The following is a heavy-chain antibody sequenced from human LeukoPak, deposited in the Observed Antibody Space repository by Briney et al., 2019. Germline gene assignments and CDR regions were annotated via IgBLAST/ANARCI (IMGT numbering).Heavy chain of an antibody. CDR3: ARGSPVVVTATYYYYYGMDV. D-gene: IGHD2-21*02. J-gene: IGHJ6*02. V-gene: IGHV1-69*13. Sequence: ASVKVSCKASGGTFSSYAISWVRQAPGQGLEWMEGIIPIFGTANYAQKFQGRVTITADESTSTAYMELSSLRSEDTAVYYCARGSPVVVTATYYYYYGMDVWGQGTTVTVSS. CDR2: IIPIFGTA. CDR1: GGTFSSYA.